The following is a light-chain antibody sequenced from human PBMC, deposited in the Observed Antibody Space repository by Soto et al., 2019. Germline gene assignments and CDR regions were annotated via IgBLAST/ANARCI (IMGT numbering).Light chain of an antibody. J-gene: IGKJ1*01. CDR3: QQYNSYSGT. CDR2: GAS. CDR1: QSVSSSY. V-gene: IGKV3-20*01. Sequence: EIVLTQSPGTLSLSPGERARLSCRASQSVSSSYLAWYQQKPGQAPRLLIYGASSRATGIPDRFSGSGSGTDFTLTISRLEPDDFATYYCQQYNSYSGTFGQGTKVDIK.